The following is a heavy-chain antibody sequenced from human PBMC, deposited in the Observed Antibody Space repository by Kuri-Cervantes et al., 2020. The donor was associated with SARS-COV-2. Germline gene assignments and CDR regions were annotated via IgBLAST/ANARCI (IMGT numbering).Heavy chain of an antibody. D-gene: IGHD1-1*01. CDR1: GYTFTSYG. J-gene: IGHJ4*02. CDR2: ISAYNGNT. CDR3: ARDLELQLEPTLDY. Sequence: ASVKVSCKASGYTFTSYGISWVRQAPGQGLEWMGWISAYNGNTNYAQKLQGRVTMTTDTSTSTAYMELRSLRSDDTAVYYCARDLELQLEPTLDYWGQGTLVTVSS. V-gene: IGHV1-18*01.